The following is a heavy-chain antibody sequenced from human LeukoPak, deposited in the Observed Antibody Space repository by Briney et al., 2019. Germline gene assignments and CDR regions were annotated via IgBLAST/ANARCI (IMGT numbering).Heavy chain of an antibody. CDR1: GYTLSEFS. J-gene: IGHJ4*02. CDR2: FDPEDGET. D-gene: IGHD3-10*01. Sequence: AASVKVSCKISGYTLSEFSMHWVRQAPGKGLEWMGGFDPEDGETIYAQKFQGRVTMTEDTSTDTAYMELSSLRSEDTAVYYCATDLSAKFITMVRGVIPFSDYWGQGTLVTVSS. V-gene: IGHV1-24*01. CDR3: ATDLSAKFITMVRGVIPFSDY.